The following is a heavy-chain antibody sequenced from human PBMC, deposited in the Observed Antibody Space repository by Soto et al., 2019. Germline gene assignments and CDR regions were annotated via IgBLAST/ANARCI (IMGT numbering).Heavy chain of an antibody. V-gene: IGHV5-51*01. Sequence: GESLKISFKGSGYTFTDYWIGLVRQLPGKGLGGVGIIYSGYSDTIYSPSFQGHVTITVDKSTSTANLQFNPLKASVTATYSSARYISNFRYSSSAMDVWGQGTPVTVSS. CDR3: ARYISNFRYSSSAMDV. D-gene: IGHD4-4*01. CDR2: IYSGYSDT. CDR1: GYTFTDYW. J-gene: IGHJ6*02.